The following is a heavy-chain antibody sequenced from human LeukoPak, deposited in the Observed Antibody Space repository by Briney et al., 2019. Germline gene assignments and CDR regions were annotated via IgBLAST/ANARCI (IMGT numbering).Heavy chain of an antibody. V-gene: IGHV3-21*01. J-gene: IGHJ3*02. CDR1: GFTFSSYS. Sequence: TPGGSLRLSCAASGFTFSSYSMNWVRQAPGKGLEWVSSISSSSSYIYYADSVKGRFTITRDNAKNSLYLQMNSLRAEDTAVYYCARDGYCSSTSCSDAFDIWGQGTMVTVSS. CDR3: ARDGYCSSTSCSDAFDI. CDR2: ISSSSSYI. D-gene: IGHD2-2*01.